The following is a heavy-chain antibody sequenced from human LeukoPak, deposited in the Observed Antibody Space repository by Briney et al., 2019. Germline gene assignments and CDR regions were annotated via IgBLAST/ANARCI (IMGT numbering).Heavy chain of an antibody. CDR3: AKDLNGYYYYYMDV. CDR2: ISGSGGST. D-gene: IGHD2-8*01. V-gene: IGHV3-23*01. Sequence: GGSLRLSCAASGFTFSSYAMSWVRQAPGKGLEWVSAISGSGGSTYYADSVKGRFTISRDNPKNTLYLQMNSLRAEDTAVYYCAKDLNGYYYYYMDVWGKGTTVTVSS. CDR1: GFTFSSYA. J-gene: IGHJ6*03.